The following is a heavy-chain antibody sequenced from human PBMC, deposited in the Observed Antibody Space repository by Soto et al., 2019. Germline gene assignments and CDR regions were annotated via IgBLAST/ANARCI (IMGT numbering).Heavy chain of an antibody. CDR3: ATMGAPATGLYYFDY. J-gene: IGHJ4*02. CDR1: GGSISSGNYY. Sequence: SETLSLTCTVSGGSISSGNYYWSWIRQPPGKGLEWIGFISYSGSAYYNPSLKSRVTISVDTSKNQFSLNLSFVTAADTAVYYCATMGAPATGLYYFDYWGQGTLVTSPQ. D-gene: IGHD2-8*01. V-gene: IGHV4-30-4*01. CDR2: ISYSGSA.